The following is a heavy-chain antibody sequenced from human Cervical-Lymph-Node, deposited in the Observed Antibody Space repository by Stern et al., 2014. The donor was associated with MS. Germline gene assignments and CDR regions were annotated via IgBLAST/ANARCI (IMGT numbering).Heavy chain of an antibody. Sequence: VQLLESGAEVKKPGASVKVSCKASGNTFAVHWVRQAPGQRLEWMGSIITGNGDTNYSQKFQGRVTITRDTFASTAYMELRSLRSEDTAVYYCTSLSGPLDSWGQGTLVTVSS. D-gene: IGHD3-10*01. CDR1: GNTFA. J-gene: IGHJ5*01. V-gene: IGHV1-3*04. CDR2: IITGNGDT. CDR3: TSLSGPLDS.